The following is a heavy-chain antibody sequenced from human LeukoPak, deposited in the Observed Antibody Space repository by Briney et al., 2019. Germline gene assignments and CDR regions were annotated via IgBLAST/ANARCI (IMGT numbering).Heavy chain of an antibody. CDR2: MNPNNGNT. J-gene: IGHJ4*02. CDR1: GYTFTNYD. CDR3: ARDVGNMVRGVTFDY. V-gene: IGHV1-18*01. D-gene: IGHD3-10*01. Sequence: GASVKVSCKASGYTFTNYDINWVRQATGQGLEWMGWMNPNNGNTNYAQKLQGRVTMTTDTSTSTAYMELRSLRSDDTAVYYCARDVGNMVRGVTFDYWGQGTLVTVSS.